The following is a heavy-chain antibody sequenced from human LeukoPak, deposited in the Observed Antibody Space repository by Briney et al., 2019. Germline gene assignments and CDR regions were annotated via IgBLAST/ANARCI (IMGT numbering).Heavy chain of an antibody. CDR2: FYYSGTT. V-gene: IGHV4-59*08. J-gene: IGHJ4*02. CDR1: GGSISSYY. CDR3: ARGGTTPDY. Sequence: SETLSLTCTVSGGSISSYYWSWIRQPPGKGLEWIGYFYYSGTTNYNPSLESRVTISVDTSKNRFSLKLSSVTAADTAVYYCARGGTTPDYWGQGTLVTVSS. D-gene: IGHD4-17*01.